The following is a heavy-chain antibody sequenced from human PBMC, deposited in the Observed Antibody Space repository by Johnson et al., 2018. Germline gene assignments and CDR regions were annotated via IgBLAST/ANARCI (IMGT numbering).Heavy chain of an antibody. D-gene: IGHD4/OR15-4a*01. J-gene: IGHJ6*02. CDR1: EFTFDDYA. CDR3: TKADGAGYYYGLDV. CDR2: ISWNSDTI. Sequence: EVQLVESGGGLVQPGRSLRLSCAASEFTFDDYAMHWVRQAPGKGLEWVSGISWNSDTIGYADSVKGRFTISRDNAKNSLYLQMNSLRAEDTALYYCTKADGAGYYYGLDVWAQGTTVTVSS. V-gene: IGHV3-9*01.